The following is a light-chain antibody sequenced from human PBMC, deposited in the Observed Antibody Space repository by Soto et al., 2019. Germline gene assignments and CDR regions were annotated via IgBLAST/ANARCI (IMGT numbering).Light chain of an antibody. J-gene: IGLJ1*01. Sequence: QSVLTQAACVSGSPGQSITISWAGTSGDVGGYNYVSWYQQHPGKAPKLMIYEVSNRPSGVSNRFSGSKSGNTASLTISGLQAEDEADYYYSSYTRSSSNVFGTGTKASVL. V-gene: IGLV2-14*01. CDR1: SGDVGGYNY. CDR2: EVS. CDR3: SSYTRSSSNV.